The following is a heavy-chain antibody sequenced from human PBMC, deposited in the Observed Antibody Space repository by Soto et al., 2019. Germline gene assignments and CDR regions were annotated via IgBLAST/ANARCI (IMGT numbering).Heavy chain of an antibody. J-gene: IGHJ3*02. CDR2: IDPSDSYT. CDR1: GYSFTSYW. D-gene: IGHD3-22*01. CDR3: ASTGDSSCYYYMGAFDI. Sequence: GESLKISCKGSGYSFTSYWISWVRQMPVKGLEWMGRIDPSDSYTNYSPSFQGHVTISADKSISTAYLQWSSLKASDTAMYYCASTGDSSCYYYMGAFDIWGQGTMVTVSS. V-gene: IGHV5-10-1*01.